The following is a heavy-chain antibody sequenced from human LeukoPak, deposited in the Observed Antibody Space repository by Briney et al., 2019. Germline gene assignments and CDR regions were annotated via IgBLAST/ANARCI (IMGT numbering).Heavy chain of an antibody. D-gene: IGHD3-9*01. Sequence: PSETLSLTCTVSGGSISSYYWSWIRQPAGKGLEWIGRIYTSESTNYNPSLKSRVTMSVDTSKNQFSLKLSSVTAADTAVYYCARGGPTIFGPERANWFDPWGQGTLVTVSS. J-gene: IGHJ5*02. CDR1: GGSISSYY. V-gene: IGHV4-4*07. CDR2: IYTSEST. CDR3: ARGGPTIFGPERANWFDP.